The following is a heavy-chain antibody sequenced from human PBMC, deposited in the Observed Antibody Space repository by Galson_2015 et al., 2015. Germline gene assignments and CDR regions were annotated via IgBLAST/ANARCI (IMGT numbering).Heavy chain of an antibody. J-gene: IGHJ5*02. Sequence: SLRLSCAASGFTFSSYWMSWVRQAPGKGLEWVANIKQDGSEKYYVGSVKGRFTISRDNAKNSLYLQMNSLRAEDTAAYYCARDHRPYSSSWNWFDPWGQGTLVTVSS. V-gene: IGHV3-7*01. CDR2: IKQDGSEK. D-gene: IGHD6-13*01. CDR1: GFTFSSYW. CDR3: ARDHRPYSSSWNWFDP.